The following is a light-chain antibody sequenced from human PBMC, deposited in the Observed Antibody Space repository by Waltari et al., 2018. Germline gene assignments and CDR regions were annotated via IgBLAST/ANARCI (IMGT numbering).Light chain of an antibody. CDR1: QIISSY. CDR3: QQSYSTPYT. V-gene: IGKV1-39*01. J-gene: IGKJ2*01. Sequence: DIQMTQSPSSLSASVGHRVTITCRASQIISSYLNWYQQKPGKAPNVLIYAASSLQSGVPSRFSGSGSGTDFTLTISSLQPEDFATYFCQQSYSTPYTFGQGTKLEIK. CDR2: AAS.